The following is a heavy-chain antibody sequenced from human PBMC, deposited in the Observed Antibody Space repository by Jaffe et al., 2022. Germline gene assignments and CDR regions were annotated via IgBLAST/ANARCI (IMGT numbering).Heavy chain of an antibody. Sequence: QVQLVQSGAEVKKPGSSVKVSCKASGGTFSSYTISWVRQAPGQGLEWMGRIIPILGIANYAQKFQGRVTITADKSTSTAYMELSSLRSEDTAVYYCARGYGGNPWYFDLWGRGTLVTVSS. J-gene: IGHJ2*01. D-gene: IGHD4-17*01. V-gene: IGHV1-69*02. CDR2: IIPILGIA. CDR3: ARGYGGNPWYFDL. CDR1: GGTFSSYT.